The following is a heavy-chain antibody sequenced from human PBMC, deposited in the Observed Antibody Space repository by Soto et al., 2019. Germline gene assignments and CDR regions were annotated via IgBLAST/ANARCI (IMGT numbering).Heavy chain of an antibody. CDR2: ISAYNGNT. CDR1: GYTFTSYG. D-gene: IGHD3-22*01. J-gene: IGHJ4*02. CDR3: ACSRYSRGYYYGIDY. Sequence: GASVKVSCKASGYTFTSYGISWVRQAPGQGLEWMGWISAYNGNTNYAQKLQGRVTMTTDTSTSTAYMELRSLRSEDTAVYYCACSRYSRGYYYGIDYWGQGTLVTVSS. V-gene: IGHV1-18*01.